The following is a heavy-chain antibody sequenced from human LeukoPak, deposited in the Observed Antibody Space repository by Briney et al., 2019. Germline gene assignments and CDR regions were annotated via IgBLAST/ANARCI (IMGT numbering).Heavy chain of an antibody. J-gene: IGHJ4*02. D-gene: IGHD4-17*01. CDR3: ARETTVTPVYYFDY. CDR2: ISGSGAGT. CDR1: GFTFSRNA. V-gene: IGHV3-23*01. Sequence: GGSLRLSCAASGFTFSRNAMSWVRQAPGKGLGWVAAISGSGAGTYYADSVKGRFTISRDNSKNTLYLQVNSLRAEDTAVYYCARETTVTPVYYFDYWGQGTLVTVSS.